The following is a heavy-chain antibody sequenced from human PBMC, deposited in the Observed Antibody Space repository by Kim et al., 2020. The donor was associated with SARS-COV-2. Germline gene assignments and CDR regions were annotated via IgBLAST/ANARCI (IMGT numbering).Heavy chain of an antibody. CDR2: INHSGST. CDR1: GGSFSGYY. J-gene: IGHJ4*02. D-gene: IGHD5-12*01. Sequence: SETLSLTCAVYGGSFSGYYWSWIRQPPGKGLEWIGEINHSGSTNYNPSLKSRVTISVDTSKNQFSLKLSSVTAADTAVYYCARGSSLEDILSVGYYFDYWGQGTLVTVSS. CDR3: ARGSSLEDILSVGYYFDY. V-gene: IGHV4-34*01.